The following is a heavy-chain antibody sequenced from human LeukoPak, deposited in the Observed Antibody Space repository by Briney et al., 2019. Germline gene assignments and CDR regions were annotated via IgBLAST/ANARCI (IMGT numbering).Heavy chain of an antibody. CDR3: AKARSLAAVDY. Sequence: GGSLRLSCAASGFTFSSYGMHWVRQAPGKGLEWVAVIWYDGSNKYYADSVMGRFTISRDNSKNTLYLQMNSLRAEDTAVYYCAKARSLAAVDYWGQGTLVTVSS. CDR2: IWYDGSNK. V-gene: IGHV3-33*06. D-gene: IGHD6-6*01. J-gene: IGHJ4*02. CDR1: GFTFSSYG.